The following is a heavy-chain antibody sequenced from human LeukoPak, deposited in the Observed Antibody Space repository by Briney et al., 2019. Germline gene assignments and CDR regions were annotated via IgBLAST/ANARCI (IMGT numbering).Heavy chain of an antibody. CDR3: ARGFFPGSSGPDY. V-gene: IGHV1-2*02. CDR1: GYTFTGYY. Sequence: ASVKVSCKASGYTFTGYYMHWVRQAPGQGLEWMGWINPNSGGTNYAQKFQGRVTMTRDTSISTAYMELSRLRSDDTAVYYCARGFFPGSSGPDYWGQGTLVTVSS. D-gene: IGHD3-10*01. CDR2: INPNSGGT. J-gene: IGHJ4*02.